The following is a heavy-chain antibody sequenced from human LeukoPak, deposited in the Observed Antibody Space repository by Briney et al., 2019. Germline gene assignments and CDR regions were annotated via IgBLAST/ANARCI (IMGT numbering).Heavy chain of an antibody. CDR1: GFTFSSYS. J-gene: IGHJ3*02. D-gene: IGHD6-19*01. CDR2: IKSKTDGGTT. V-gene: IGHV3-15*01. Sequence: GGSLRLSCAASGFTFSSYSMSWVRQAPGKGLEWVGRIKSKTDGGTTDYAAPVKGRFTISRDDSKNTLYLQMNSLKTEDTAVYYCTTEAVADAFDIWGQGTMVTVSS. CDR3: TTEAVADAFDI.